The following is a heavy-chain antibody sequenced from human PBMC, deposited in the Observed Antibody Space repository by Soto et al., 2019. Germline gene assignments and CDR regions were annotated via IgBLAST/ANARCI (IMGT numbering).Heavy chain of an antibody. CDR1: GGTFSSYT. V-gene: IGHV1-69*02. J-gene: IGHJ4*02. Sequence: SVKVSCKASGGTFSSYTISWVRQAPGQGLEWMGRIIPILGIANYAQKFQGRVTITADKSTSTAYMELSSLRSEDTAVYYCATPGIAAAGPTAIWGQGTLVTVSS. D-gene: IGHD6-13*01. CDR3: ATPGIAAAGPTAI. CDR2: IIPILGIA.